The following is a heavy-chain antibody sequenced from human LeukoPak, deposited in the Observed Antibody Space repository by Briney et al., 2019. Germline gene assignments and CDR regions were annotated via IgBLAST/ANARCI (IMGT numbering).Heavy chain of an antibody. CDR1: GITLSSYA. J-gene: IGHJ3*02. D-gene: IGHD3-22*01. CDR3: AALYDSSGYYYEDPSDAFDI. CDR2: ISGSGGST. V-gene: IGHV3-23*01. Sequence: QPGGSLRLSCAVSGITLSSYAMSWVRQAPGKGLEWVSAISGSGGSTYYADSVKGRFTISRDNSKNTLYLQMNSLRAEDTAVYYCAALYDSSGYYYEDPSDAFDIWGQGTMVTVSS.